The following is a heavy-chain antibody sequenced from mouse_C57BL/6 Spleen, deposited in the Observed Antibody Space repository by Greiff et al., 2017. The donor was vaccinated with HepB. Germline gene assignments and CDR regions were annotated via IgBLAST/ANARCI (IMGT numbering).Heavy chain of an antibody. Sequence: VQLQQSGPELVKPGASVKISCKASGYAFSSSWMNWVKQRPGKGLEWIGRIYPGDGDTNYNGKFKGKATLTADKSSSTAYMQLSSLTSEDSAVYFCANLSTTAGGGWYCEVWGTGTTVTVSS. CDR1: GYAFSSSW. J-gene: IGHJ1*03. V-gene: IGHV1-82*01. D-gene: IGHD1-2*01. CDR3: ANLSTTAGGGWYCEV. CDR2: IYPGDGDT.